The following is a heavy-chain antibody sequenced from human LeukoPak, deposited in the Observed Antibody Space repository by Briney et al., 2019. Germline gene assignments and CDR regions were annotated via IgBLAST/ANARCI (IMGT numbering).Heavy chain of an antibody. J-gene: IGHJ4*02. CDR3: ATDCRNTLCLGY. CDR1: GLTFSTYG. CDR2: IKQDGSEI. D-gene: IGHD3-16*02. V-gene: IGHV3-7*03. Sequence: GGSLRLSCAASGLTFSTYGMNCVRQAPGKGLEWVANIKQDGSEIYYVDSVKGRFTVSRDNPKNSLYLEMNNLRAEDTAIYHCATDCRNTLCLGYWGQGTLVTVSS.